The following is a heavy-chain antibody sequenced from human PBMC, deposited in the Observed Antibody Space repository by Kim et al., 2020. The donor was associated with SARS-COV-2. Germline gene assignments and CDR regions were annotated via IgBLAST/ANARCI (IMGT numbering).Heavy chain of an antibody. V-gene: IGHV3-48*03. CDR2: ISSSCSPI. CDR1: GFTFSSYQ. J-gene: IGHJ6*02. CDR3: ARALYDYVWGSYRYNYYGMDV. Sequence: GGSLRPSCAASGFTFSSYQMHWVRQAPGNGLVWVSYISSSCSPIYYADSVNGRFTISRDNAKNSLYLQMNSLRAEDTAVYYCARALYDYVWGSYRYNYYGMDVWGQGTTVTVSS. D-gene: IGHD3-16*02.